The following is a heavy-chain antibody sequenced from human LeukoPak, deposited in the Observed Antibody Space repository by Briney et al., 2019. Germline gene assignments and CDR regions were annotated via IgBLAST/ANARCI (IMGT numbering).Heavy chain of an antibody. Sequence: GGSLRLSCAASGFTVSSNYMSWVRQAPGKGLEWVSVICSGGSTYYADSVKGRFTISRDNSKNTLYLQMNSLRAEDTAVYYCARDRASGYTNPNWFDPWGQGSLVTVSS. V-gene: IGHV3-53*01. J-gene: IGHJ5*02. CDR3: ARDRASGYTNPNWFDP. CDR1: GFTVSSNY. D-gene: IGHD6-13*01. CDR2: ICSGGST.